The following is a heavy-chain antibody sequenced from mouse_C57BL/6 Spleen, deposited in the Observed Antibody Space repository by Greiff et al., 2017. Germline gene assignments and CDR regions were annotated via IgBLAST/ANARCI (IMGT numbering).Heavy chain of an antibody. CDR3: ARDELLRYFDV. D-gene: IGHD1-1*01. Sequence: EVQVVESEGGLVQPGSSMKLSCTASGFTFSDYYMAWVRQVPEKGLEWVANINYDGSSTYYLDSLKSRFIISRDNAKNILYLQMSSLKSEDTATYCCARDELLRYFDVWGTGTTVTVSS. J-gene: IGHJ1*03. CDR1: GFTFSDYY. V-gene: IGHV5-16*01. CDR2: INYDGSST.